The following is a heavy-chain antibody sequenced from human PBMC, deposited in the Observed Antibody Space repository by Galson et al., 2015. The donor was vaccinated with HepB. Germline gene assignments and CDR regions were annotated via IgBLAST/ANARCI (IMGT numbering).Heavy chain of an antibody. J-gene: IGHJ5*01. CDR1: GYVFVNSG. D-gene: IGHD4-17*01. CDR2: ISAHNDNT. V-gene: IGHV1-18*01. Sequence: SVKVSCKASGYVFVNSGISWVRQAPGQGLEWMGWISAHNDNTHYAESLQDRVTMTTDTVTSTAYMELRTLKVDDTAVYYCARDRELDDDLPLAFDSWGQGTLVTVSS. CDR3: ARDRELDDDLPLAFDS.